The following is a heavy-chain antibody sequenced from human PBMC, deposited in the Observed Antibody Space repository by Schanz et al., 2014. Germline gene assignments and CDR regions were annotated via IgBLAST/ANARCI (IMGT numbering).Heavy chain of an antibody. Sequence: EVQLVESGGGLVQPGGSLRLSCAASGFTFSSYAMSWVRQTPGKGLEWVSALSGSGGSTYYADSVKGRFTISRDNSKNTLYLQMSSLRSEDTAVYYCAKQIYYDILTVTRNWGQGTLVTVSS. CDR1: GFTFSSYA. CDR2: LSGSGGST. CDR3: AKQIYYDILTVTRN. D-gene: IGHD3-9*01. V-gene: IGHV3-23*04. J-gene: IGHJ4*02.